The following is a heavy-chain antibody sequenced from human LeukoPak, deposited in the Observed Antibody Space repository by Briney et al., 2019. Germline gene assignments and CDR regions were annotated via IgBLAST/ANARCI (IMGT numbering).Heavy chain of an antibody. D-gene: IGHD2-21*01. V-gene: IGHV3-23*01. Sequence: AGGSLRLSCAASGFTFSSHAMSWVRQAPGKGLEWVSAISGRGGSTYYADSVKGRFTISRDNSKNTLYLQMNSLRAEDTAVYYCAKPPEFPYYYMDVWGKGTTVTISS. CDR1: GFTFSSHA. CDR2: ISGRGGST. J-gene: IGHJ6*03. CDR3: AKPPEFPYYYMDV.